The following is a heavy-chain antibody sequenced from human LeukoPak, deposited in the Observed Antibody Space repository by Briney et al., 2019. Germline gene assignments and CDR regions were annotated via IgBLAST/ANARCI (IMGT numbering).Heavy chain of an antibody. V-gene: IGHV3-23*01. CDR2: IIGSGLTT. Sequence: PGGSLRLSCAASGFTFSSYSMNWVRQAPGKGLKWVSAIIGSGLTTYYADSVKGRFTISRDNSKNTPYLQMNSLRAEDTAVYYCAKDLSPGPDWGQGTLVTVSS. J-gene: IGHJ4*02. CDR1: GFTFSSYS. CDR3: AKDLSPGPD.